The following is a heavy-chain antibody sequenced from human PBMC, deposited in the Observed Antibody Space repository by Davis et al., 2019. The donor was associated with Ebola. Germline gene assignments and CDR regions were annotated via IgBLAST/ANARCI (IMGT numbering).Heavy chain of an antibody. CDR2: INHSGST. D-gene: IGHD6-13*01. CDR3: ARVPGRYSSYFDY. V-gene: IGHV4-61*01. CDR1: GGSVSSGTYY. J-gene: IGHJ4*02. Sequence: SETLSLTCTVSGGSVSSGTYYWTWIRQPPGKGLEWIGEINHSGSTNYNPSLKSRVTISVDTSKNQFSLQLNSVTPEDTAVYYCARVPGRYSSYFDYWGQGTLVTVSS.